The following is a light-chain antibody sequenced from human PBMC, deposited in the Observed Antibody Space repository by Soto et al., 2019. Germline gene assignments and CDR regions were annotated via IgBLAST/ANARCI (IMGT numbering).Light chain of an antibody. CDR3: QQYNNWPPIT. Sequence: EIVMTQSPAALSVSPGERATLSSRASQSVSSNLAWYQQKAGQAPRLLIYGASTRATGIPARFSGSGSGTEFTLTISSLQSEDFAVYYCQQYNNWPPITFGHGTRLEIK. J-gene: IGKJ5*01. CDR1: QSVSSN. V-gene: IGKV3-15*01. CDR2: GAS.